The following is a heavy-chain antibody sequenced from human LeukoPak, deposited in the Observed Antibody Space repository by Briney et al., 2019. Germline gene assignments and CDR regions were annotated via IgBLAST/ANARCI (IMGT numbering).Heavy chain of an antibody. V-gene: IGHV4-39*01. CDR2: IYYSGST. CDR1: GGSISSSSYY. J-gene: IGHJ5*02. Sequence: SETLSLTCTVSGGSISSSSYYRCWIRQPPGKGLEWIGRIYYSGSTYYNPSLKSRVTISVDTSKNQFSLKLSSVTAADTAVYDCARPDGSGSYPKWGWFDPWGQGTLVTVSS. D-gene: IGHD3-10*01. CDR3: ARPDGSGSYPKWGWFDP.